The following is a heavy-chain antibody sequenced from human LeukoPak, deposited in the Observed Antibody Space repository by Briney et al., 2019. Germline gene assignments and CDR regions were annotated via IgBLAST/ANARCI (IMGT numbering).Heavy chain of an antibody. CDR2: INTNTGNP. CDR1: GYTFTNYA. V-gene: IGHV7-4-1*02. D-gene: IGHD4-23*01. Sequence: ASVKVSCKASGYTFTNYAINWVRQAPGQGLEGMGWINTNTGNPTYAQGFTGRFVFSLDTSVSTAYLQISSLKAEDTAVYYCARAEIDYGGNRWFDPWGQGTLVTVSS. CDR3: ARAEIDYGGNRWFDP. J-gene: IGHJ5*02.